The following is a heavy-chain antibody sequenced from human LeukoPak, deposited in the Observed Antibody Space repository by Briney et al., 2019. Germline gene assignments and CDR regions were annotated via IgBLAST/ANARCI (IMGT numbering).Heavy chain of an antibody. CDR1: GFTFSSYA. CDR3: AKDWVGATTGLVAFDI. J-gene: IGHJ3*02. V-gene: IGHV3-23*01. D-gene: IGHD1-26*01. CDR2: ISGSGGST. Sequence: GGSLRLSCAASGFTFSSYAMSWVRQAPGKGLEWVPAISGSGGSTYYADSVKGRFTISRDNSKNTLYLQMSSLRAEDTAVYYCAKDWVGATTGLVAFDIWGQGTMVTVSS.